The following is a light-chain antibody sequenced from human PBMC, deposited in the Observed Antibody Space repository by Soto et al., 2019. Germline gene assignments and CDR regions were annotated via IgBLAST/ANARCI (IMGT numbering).Light chain of an antibody. CDR3: QQDVATLWT. CDR1: QSLVYSANNKNY. V-gene: IGKV4-1*01. CDR2: WAS. J-gene: IGKJ1*01. Sequence: DIVMTQSPDSLAVSLGERATINCKSSQSLVYSANNKNYLAWYQQKPGQPPKLLIYWASVRESAVPDRFSGSGSGTEFTRTISSLQAADVAVYNCQQDVATLWTFGQGTKVEVK.